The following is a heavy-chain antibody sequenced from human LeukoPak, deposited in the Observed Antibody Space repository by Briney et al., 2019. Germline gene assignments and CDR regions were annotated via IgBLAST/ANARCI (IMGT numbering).Heavy chain of an antibody. J-gene: IGHJ6*02. Sequence: LPGGSLRLSCAASGFTFSSYWMNWVRQAPGKGLVWVSRIASDGSSTTYADSVEGRFSISRDNAKNTLYLQMNSLRAEDTAVYYCARVFALSYYYGSGKRSYGMDVWGQGTTVTVSS. V-gene: IGHV3-74*01. D-gene: IGHD3-10*01. CDR3: ARVFALSYYYGSGKRSYGMDV. CDR2: IASDGSST. CDR1: GFTFSSYW.